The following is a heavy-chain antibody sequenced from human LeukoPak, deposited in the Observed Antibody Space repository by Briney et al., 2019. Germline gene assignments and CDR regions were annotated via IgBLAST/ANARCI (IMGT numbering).Heavy chain of an antibody. D-gene: IGHD7-27*01. V-gene: IGHV3-23*01. J-gene: IGHJ5*02. Sequence: GGTLRLSCAASGFTFDSYGINWVRQAPGKGLEWVSGITPSGDMSYYADSVKGRFTISRDNSKNTVSLQMNSLRVEDTALYYCGRDRNWGAFDPWGQGTPVIVSS. CDR3: GRDRNWGAFDP. CDR1: GFTFDSYG. CDR2: ITPSGDMS.